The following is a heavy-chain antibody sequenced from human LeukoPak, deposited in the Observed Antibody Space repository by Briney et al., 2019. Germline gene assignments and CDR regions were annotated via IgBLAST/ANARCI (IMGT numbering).Heavy chain of an antibody. CDR2: IGRGGRAI. D-gene: IGHD1-26*01. J-gene: IGHJ4*02. CDR1: GFSLSDYE. CDR3: ATLGAT. Sequence: GGSLGLSCAASGFSLSDYEMNWVRQTPDKGLEWVSYIGRGGRAIYYADSVKGRFTISRDDAQNTLHLQMRSLRVEDTAVYYCATLGATWGQGTLVTVSS. V-gene: IGHV3-48*03.